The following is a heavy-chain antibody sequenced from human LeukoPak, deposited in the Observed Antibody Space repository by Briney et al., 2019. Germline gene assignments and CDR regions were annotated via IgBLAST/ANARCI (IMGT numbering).Heavy chain of an antibody. CDR1: GGSISSYY. CDR2: IYYSGGT. J-gene: IGHJ4*02. Sequence: SETLSLTCTVSGGSISSYYWSWIRQPPGKGLEWIGYIYYSGGTNYNPSLKSRVTMSVDTSKNQFSLKLTSVTAADTAVYYCARYDFNKFFDYWGQGILVTVSS. D-gene: IGHD3-3*01. V-gene: IGHV4-59*01. CDR3: ARYDFNKFFDY.